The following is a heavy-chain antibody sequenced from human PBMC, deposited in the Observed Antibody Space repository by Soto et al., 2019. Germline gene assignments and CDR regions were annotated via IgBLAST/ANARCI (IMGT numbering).Heavy chain of an antibody. CDR3: ARDGRVRRPNWYFAL. D-gene: IGHD1-1*01. Sequence: KGLEWVSYISRSGSNIYYPDSLNGRVTISRDNAKNSLYLQRNSLRTVDTAIYYCARDGRVRRPNWYFALWGRRTLDTVTS. V-gene: IGHV3-48*03. J-gene: IGHJ2*01. CDR2: ISRSGSNI.